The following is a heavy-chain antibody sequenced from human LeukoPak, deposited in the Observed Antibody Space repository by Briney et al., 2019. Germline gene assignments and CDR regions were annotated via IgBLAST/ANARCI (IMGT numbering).Heavy chain of an antibody. CDR1: GYTFTGYY. CDR2: INPNSGNT. Sequence: ASVKVSCKASGYTFTGYYMHWVRQAPGQGLEWMGWINPNSGNTGYAQKFQGRVTMTRNTSISTAYMELSSLRSEDTAVYYCARVAGHWNYVNYYYYYMDVWGKGTTVTVSS. J-gene: IGHJ6*03. D-gene: IGHD1-7*01. V-gene: IGHV1-8*02. CDR3: ARVAGHWNYVNYYYYYMDV.